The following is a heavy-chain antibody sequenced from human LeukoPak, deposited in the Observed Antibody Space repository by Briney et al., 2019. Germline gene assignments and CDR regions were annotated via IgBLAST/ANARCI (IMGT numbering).Heavy chain of an antibody. CDR2: ISAYNGNT. CDR3: ARVGGNDSEVGVFDGYCSSTSCYVSAP. V-gene: IGHV1-18*01. D-gene: IGHD2-2*01. J-gene: IGHJ5*02. CDR1: GYTLTSYG. Sequence: GASVRVSCKASGYTLTSYGISWVRQAPGQGLEWMGWISAYNGNTNYAEKLQGRVTITTDTSTSTAYMELTSLRSDDTAVYYCARVGGNDSEVGVFDGYCSSTSCYVSAPWGQGTLVTVSS.